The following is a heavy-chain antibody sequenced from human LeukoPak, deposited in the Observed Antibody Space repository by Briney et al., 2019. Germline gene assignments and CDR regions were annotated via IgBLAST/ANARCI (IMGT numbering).Heavy chain of an antibody. CDR2: ISGSDGST. V-gene: IGHV3-23*01. CDR3: AKLYYYYMDV. CDR1: GFTFSNYA. J-gene: IGHJ6*03. Sequence: GGSLRLSCAASGFTFSNYAMRWVRQAPGKGLEWVSSISGSDGSTYYADSVKGRFTISRDNAKNSLYLQMNSLRAEDTAVYYCAKLYYYYMDVWGKGTTVTVSS.